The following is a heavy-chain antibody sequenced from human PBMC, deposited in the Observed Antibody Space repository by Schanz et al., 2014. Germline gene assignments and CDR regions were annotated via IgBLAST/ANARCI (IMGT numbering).Heavy chain of an antibody. J-gene: IGHJ4*02. Sequence: EVQLLESGGGLVQPGGSLRLSCASSGFTFSSYAMSWVRQAPGKGLEWVSAMNESHSTIYYADSVRGRFTISRDNAENTLFLQMNSLRAEDTAVYYCARKVVATIVGYYDNWGQGTLVIVSS. D-gene: IGHD5-12*01. CDR3: ARKVVATIVGYYDN. CDR2: MNESHSTI. V-gene: IGHV3-23*01. CDR1: GFTFSSYA.